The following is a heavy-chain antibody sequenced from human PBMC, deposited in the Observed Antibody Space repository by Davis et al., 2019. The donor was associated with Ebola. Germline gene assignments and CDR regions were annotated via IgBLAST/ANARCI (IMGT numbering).Heavy chain of an antibody. Sequence: GGSLRLSCAASGFTFSSYEMNWVRQAPGKGLEWVSYISSSGSTIYYADSVKGRFTISRDNAKNSLYLQMNSLRAEDTAVYYCARDHDFWSADGVLDYWGQGTLVTVSS. CDR2: ISSSGSTI. V-gene: IGHV3-48*03. J-gene: IGHJ4*02. CDR1: GFTFSSYE. CDR3: ARDHDFWSADGVLDY. D-gene: IGHD3-3*01.